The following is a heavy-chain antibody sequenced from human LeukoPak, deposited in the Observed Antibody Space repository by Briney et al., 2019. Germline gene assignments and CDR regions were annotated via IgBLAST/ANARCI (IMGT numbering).Heavy chain of an antibody. J-gene: IGHJ4*02. D-gene: IGHD3-3*01. V-gene: IGHV4-59*08. Sequence: PSETLSLTCTVSGGSISSYYWSWIRQPPGKGLEWIGNFYSSGSTNYNPSLWNRVTISVDTSKNQFSLKLSSVTAADTAVYYCARRGPWSGSFDYWGQGTLVTVSS. CDR2: FYSSGST. CDR1: GGSISSYY. CDR3: ARRGPWSGSFDY.